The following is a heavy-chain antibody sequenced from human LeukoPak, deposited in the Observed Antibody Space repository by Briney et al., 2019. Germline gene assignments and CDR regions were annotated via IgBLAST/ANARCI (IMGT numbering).Heavy chain of an antibody. J-gene: IGHJ4*02. V-gene: IGHV3-64*01. Sequence: GGSLRLSCAASGFTFSSYAMHWVRQAPGKGLEYVSAISSNGGSTYYANSVKGRSTISRDNSKSTLYLQMGSLRAEDMAVYYCARENYGYYDYWGQGTLVTVSS. CDR1: GFTFSSYA. CDR3: ARENYGYYDY. CDR2: ISSNGGST. D-gene: IGHD4-17*01.